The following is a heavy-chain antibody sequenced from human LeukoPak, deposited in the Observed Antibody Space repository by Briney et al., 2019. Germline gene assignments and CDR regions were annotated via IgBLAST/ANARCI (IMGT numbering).Heavy chain of an antibody. Sequence: PGGSLRLSCAASGFTLSTYVMSWVRQAPGKGLDWVSAISVSAANTYNADSVKGRFTLSRDSPKNTLYLQMNSLRAEDTAVYYCAKAIDDYAFYFDDWGQGSLVTVSS. J-gene: IGHJ4*02. D-gene: IGHD4-17*01. CDR2: ISVSAANT. CDR1: GFTLSTYV. V-gene: IGHV3-23*01. CDR3: AKAIDDYAFYFDD.